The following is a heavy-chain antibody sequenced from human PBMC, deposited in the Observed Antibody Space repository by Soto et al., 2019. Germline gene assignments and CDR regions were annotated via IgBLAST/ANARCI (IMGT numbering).Heavy chain of an antibody. D-gene: IGHD3-10*01. V-gene: IGHV3-30*18. J-gene: IGHJ4*02. CDR1: GFSFTIYG. CDR2: VSHDGANE. Sequence: QVQLVESGGGVVQPGRSLRLSCAASGFSFTIYGIHWVRQAPGKGLEWVALVSHDGANEYYPDSVKGRFTVSRDNSKNTLYLQMNSLKAEDTAVYYCAKGGSSYYTLGSLDSWGQGTLVTVSS. CDR3: AKGGSSYYTLGSLDS.